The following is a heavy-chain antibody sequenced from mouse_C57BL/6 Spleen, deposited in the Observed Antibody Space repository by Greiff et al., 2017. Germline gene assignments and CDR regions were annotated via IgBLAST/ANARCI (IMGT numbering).Heavy chain of an antibody. J-gene: IGHJ2*01. CDR1: GYTFTSYD. V-gene: IGHV1-85*01. CDR3: ARKEELGGNYFDY. CDR2: IYPRDGST. Sequence: QVQLKQSGPELVKPGASVKLSCKASGYTFTSYDINWVKQRPGQGLEWIGWIYPRDGSTKYNEKFKGKATLTVDTSSSTAYMELHSLTSEDSAVYFCARKEELGGNYFDYWGQGTTLTVSS. D-gene: IGHD4-1*01.